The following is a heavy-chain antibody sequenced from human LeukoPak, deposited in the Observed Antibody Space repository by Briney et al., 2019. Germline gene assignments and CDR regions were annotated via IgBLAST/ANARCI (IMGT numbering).Heavy chain of an antibody. J-gene: IGHJ5*02. V-gene: IGHV1-69*04. D-gene: IGHD2-8*01. CDR1: GGTFSSYA. CDR3: ARVLYDNWFDP. Sequence: SVKVSCKASGGTFSSYAISWVRQAPGQGLEWMGRIIPILGIANYAQKFQGRVTITADKSTSTAYMELSSLRSEDTAVYYCARVLYDNWFDPWGQGTLVTVSS. CDR2: IIPILGIA.